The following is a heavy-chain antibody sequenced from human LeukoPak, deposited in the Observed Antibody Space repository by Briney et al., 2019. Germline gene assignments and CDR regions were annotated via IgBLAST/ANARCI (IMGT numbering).Heavy chain of an antibody. Sequence: AASVKVSCKASGYTFTSYDINWVRQPTGQGLEWMGWMNPNSGNTGYAQKFQGRVTMTRNTSISTAYMELSSLRSEDTAVYYCARGSGLVWGRRFDYWGQGTLVTVSS. J-gene: IGHJ4*02. CDR3: ARGSGLVWGRRFDY. V-gene: IGHV1-8*01. CDR2: MNPNSGNT. CDR1: GYTFTSYD. D-gene: IGHD6-19*01.